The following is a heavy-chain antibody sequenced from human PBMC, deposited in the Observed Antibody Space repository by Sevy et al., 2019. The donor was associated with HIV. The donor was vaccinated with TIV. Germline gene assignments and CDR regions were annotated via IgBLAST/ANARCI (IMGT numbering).Heavy chain of an antibody. J-gene: IGHJ4*02. V-gene: IGHV3-23*01. CDR3: AKECTFLSDWCGEFDY. Sequence: GGSLRLSCAASGFTFTNYGMHWVRQAPGKGLEWVSGISNGGANTYYADSVRGRFTVSRDNSKNTGYLQLNSLRAEDTAIDYCAKECTFLSDWCGEFDYWGQGTLVTVSS. CDR1: GFTFTNYG. D-gene: IGHD3-9*01. CDR2: ISNGGANT.